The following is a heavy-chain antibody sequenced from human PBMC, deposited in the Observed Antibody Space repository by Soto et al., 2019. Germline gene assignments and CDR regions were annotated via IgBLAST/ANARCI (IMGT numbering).Heavy chain of an antibody. Sequence: XGSLYITCTVSRDCISSYYRNWIRQPPGKRLEWIGYISYSGSTDYNPSLKSRVTISGDTSKNQFSLKVSSVTAADTAVYYCARGTSWQLPFDYWGQGTLVTVPS. V-gene: IGHV4-59*01. CDR3: ARGTSWQLPFDY. CDR2: ISYSGST. D-gene: IGHD6-13*01. J-gene: IGHJ4*02. CDR1: RDCISSYY.